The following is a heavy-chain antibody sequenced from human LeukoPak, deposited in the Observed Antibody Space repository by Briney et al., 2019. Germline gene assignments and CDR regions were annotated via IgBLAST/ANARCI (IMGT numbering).Heavy chain of an antibody. J-gene: IGHJ2*01. D-gene: IGHD3-22*01. V-gene: IGHV3-7*03. CDR1: GFTFSRYW. CDR3: AKDGYYDSSAYYYVRYFDL. Sequence: PGGSLRLSCAASGFTFSRYWMSWVRQAPGKGLEWVANIKQDGSQKSYVDSVKGRFTISRDNANNLLYLQMNSLRAEDTAVYYCAKDGYYDSSAYYYVRYFDLWGRGTLVTVSS. CDR2: IKQDGSQK.